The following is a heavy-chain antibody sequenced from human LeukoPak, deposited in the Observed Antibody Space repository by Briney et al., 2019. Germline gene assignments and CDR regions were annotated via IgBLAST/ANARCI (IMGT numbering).Heavy chain of an antibody. CDR1: GGSISSSNW. CDR3: AREDSSGWYGTRDY. D-gene: IGHD6-19*01. J-gene: IGHJ4*02. Sequence: PSETLSLTCAVSGGSISSSNWWSWVRQPPGKGLEWIGEIYHSGSTNYNPSLKSRVTISVDKSKNQFSLKPSSVTAADTAVYYCAREDSSGWYGTRDYWGQGTLVTVSS. V-gene: IGHV4-4*02. CDR2: IYHSGST.